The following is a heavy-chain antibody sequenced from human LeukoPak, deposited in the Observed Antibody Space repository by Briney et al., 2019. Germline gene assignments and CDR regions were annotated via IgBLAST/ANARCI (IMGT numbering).Heavy chain of an antibody. D-gene: IGHD3-10*01. J-gene: IGHJ5*02. Sequence: GGSLRLSCVASGFALSTTYMSWVRQAPGEGLEWVSVIYDGDNANYGDSVKGRFTVSRDFSTHTLYLQMNSLRVDDTAVYYCARVYGSGSFNLWGQGTLVTVSS. CDR2: IYDGDNA. CDR1: GFALSTTY. V-gene: IGHV3-66*01. CDR3: ARVYGSGSFNL.